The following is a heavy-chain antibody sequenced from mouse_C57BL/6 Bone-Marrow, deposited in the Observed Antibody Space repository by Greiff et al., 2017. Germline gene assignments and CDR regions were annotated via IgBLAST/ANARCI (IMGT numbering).Heavy chain of an antibody. V-gene: IGHV1-85*01. CDR3: ARRGEIYDGYYDAMDY. Sequence: QVQLQQSGPELVKPGASVKLSCKASGYTFTSYDINWVKQRPGQGLEWIGWIYPRDGSTKYNEKFKGKATLTVDTSSSTAYMELHSLTSEDSAVYFCARRGEIYDGYYDAMDYWGQGTSVTVSS. CDR2: IYPRDGST. J-gene: IGHJ4*01. D-gene: IGHD2-3*01. CDR1: GYTFTSYD.